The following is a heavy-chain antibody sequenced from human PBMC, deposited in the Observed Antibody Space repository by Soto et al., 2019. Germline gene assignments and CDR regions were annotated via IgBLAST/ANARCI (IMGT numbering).Heavy chain of an antibody. CDR1: GFTFSSYG. V-gene: IGHV3-33*01. CDR3: ARVQENYDSSGYYYFGY. J-gene: IGHJ4*02. D-gene: IGHD3-22*01. Sequence: QVQLVESGGGVVQPGRSLRLSCAASGFTFSSYGMHWVRQAPGKGLEWVAVIWYDGSNKYYADSVKGRFTISRDNSKNTLYLQMNSLRAEDTAVYYCARVQENYDSSGYYYFGYWGQGTPVTVSS. CDR2: IWYDGSNK.